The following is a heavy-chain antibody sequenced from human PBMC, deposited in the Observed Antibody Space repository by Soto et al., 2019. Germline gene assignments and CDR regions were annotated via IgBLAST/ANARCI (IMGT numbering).Heavy chain of an antibody. CDR2: INPNSGAT. CDR3: ARGRIRSAPGLDP. Sequence: GASVKVSCKASGYTFTGYYMHWVRQAPGQGLEWMGWINPNSGATNYAQKFQGWVTMTRDTSISTAYMELSRLRSDDTAVYYCARGRIRSAPGLDPWGQGTLVTVSS. CDR1: GYTFTGYY. D-gene: IGHD3-3*01. V-gene: IGHV1-2*04. J-gene: IGHJ5*02.